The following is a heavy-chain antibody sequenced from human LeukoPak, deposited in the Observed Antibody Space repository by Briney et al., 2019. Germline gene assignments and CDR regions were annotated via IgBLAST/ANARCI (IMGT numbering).Heavy chain of an antibody. Sequence: GGSLRLSCAASGFTFSSYAMSWVRQAPGKGLEWVSAISGSGGSTYYADSVKGRFTISRDNSKNTLYLQMNSLRAEDTAVYYCAKAPSNDYGDYYFDYWGQGTLVTVPS. CDR3: AKAPSNDYGDYYFDY. CDR2: ISGSGGST. CDR1: GFTFSSYA. D-gene: IGHD4-17*01. J-gene: IGHJ4*02. V-gene: IGHV3-23*01.